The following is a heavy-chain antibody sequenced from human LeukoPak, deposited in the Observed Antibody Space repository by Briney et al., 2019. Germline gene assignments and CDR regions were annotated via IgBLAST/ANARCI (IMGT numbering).Heavy chain of an antibody. CDR1: GYTFTGYY. V-gene: IGHV1-2*02. Sequence: GASVKVSCKASGYTFTGYYMHWVRQAPGQGLEWMGWINPNSGGTNYAQKFQGRVTMTRDTSISTAYMELSRLRSDDTAVYYCARAAYEYCSGGSCYYYWGRGTLVTVSS. CDR2: INPNSGGT. J-gene: IGHJ4*02. CDR3: ARAAYEYCSGGSCYYY. D-gene: IGHD2-15*01.